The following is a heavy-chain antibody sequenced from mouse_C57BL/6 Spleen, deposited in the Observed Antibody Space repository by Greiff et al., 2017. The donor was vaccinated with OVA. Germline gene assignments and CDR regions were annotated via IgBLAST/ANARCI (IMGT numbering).Heavy chain of an antibody. D-gene: IGHD3-2*02. J-gene: IGHJ4*01. CDR3: ARAAQASAMDY. CDR2: IDPANGNT. Sequence: VQLQQSVAELVRPGASVKLSCTASGFNIKNIYMHWVKQRPEQGLEWIGRIDPANGNTKYAPKFQGKATITADTSSNTAYLQLSSLTSEDTAIYYCARAAQASAMDYWGQGTSVTVSS. V-gene: IGHV14-3*01. CDR1: GFNIKNIY.